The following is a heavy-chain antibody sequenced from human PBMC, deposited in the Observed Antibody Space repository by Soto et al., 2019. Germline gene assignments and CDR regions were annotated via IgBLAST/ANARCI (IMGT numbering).Heavy chain of an antibody. CDR3: AGVPKGSSGFFLVYYGMDV. V-gene: IGHV4-61*01. CDR1: GGSVSSGSYY. Sequence: SETLSLTCTVSGGSVSSGSYYWSWIRQPPGKGLEWIGYIYYSGSTNYNPSLKSRVTISVDTSKNQFSLKLSSVTAADTAVYYCAGVPKGSSGFFLVYYGMDVWGQGTTVTVSS. CDR2: IYYSGST. D-gene: IGHD3-10*01. J-gene: IGHJ6*02.